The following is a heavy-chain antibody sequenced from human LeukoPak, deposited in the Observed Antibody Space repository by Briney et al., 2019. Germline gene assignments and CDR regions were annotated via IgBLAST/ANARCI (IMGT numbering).Heavy chain of an antibody. CDR2: IYYSGST. CDR3: ARGGLENGYHSNGFDI. D-gene: IGHD3-22*01. CDR1: GGSISGYY. Sequence: SETLSLTCTLSGGSISGYYWSWIRQPPGKGLEWIRYIYYSGSTKYNTSLKSRVTISVDTSKNQFSLWLSSVTAADTAVYYCARGGLENGYHSNGFDIWGQGTMVTVSS. J-gene: IGHJ3*02. V-gene: IGHV4-59*01.